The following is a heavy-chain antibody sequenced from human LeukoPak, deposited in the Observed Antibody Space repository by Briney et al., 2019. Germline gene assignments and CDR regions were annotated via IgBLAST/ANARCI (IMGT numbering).Heavy chain of an antibody. J-gene: IGHJ4*02. Sequence: SVKVSCKASGGTFSSYAISWVRQAPGQGLEWMGRIIPILGIANYAQKFQGRVTITADKSTSTAYMELSSLRSKDTAVYYCARAETIAAAGTGDYWGQGTLVTVSS. CDR2: IIPILGIA. CDR1: GGTFSSYA. D-gene: IGHD6-13*01. V-gene: IGHV1-69*04. CDR3: ARAETIAAAGTGDY.